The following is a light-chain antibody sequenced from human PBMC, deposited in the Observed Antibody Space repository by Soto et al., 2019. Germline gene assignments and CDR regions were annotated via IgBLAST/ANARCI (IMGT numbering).Light chain of an antibody. J-gene: IGKJ1*01. CDR2: DAS. CDR1: QSINKW. Sequence: DIQMTQSPSTLSASVGDRVTITCRASQSINKWVAWYQQKPGKAPKLLIYDASILKRGVPSRFSGSVSGTEFTLTISRLQPDDFATYYCQQYNSYSTWTFGQGTEVGIK. V-gene: IGKV1-5*01. CDR3: QQYNSYSTWT.